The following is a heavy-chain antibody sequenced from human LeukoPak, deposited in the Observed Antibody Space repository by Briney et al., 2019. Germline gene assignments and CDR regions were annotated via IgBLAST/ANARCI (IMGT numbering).Heavy chain of an antibody. CDR1: GGSISSGDYY. V-gene: IGHV4-30-4*01. CDR3: ARVWGASYYDFWSGYYEEV. CDR2: IYYSGST. D-gene: IGHD3-3*01. Sequence: PSQNLSLTCTVSGGSISSGDYYWSWIRQPPGKGLEWIGYIYYSGSTYYNPSLKSRVTISVDTSKNQFSLKLSSVTAADTAVYYCARVWGASYYDFWSGYYEEVWGQGTMVTVSS. J-gene: IGHJ3*01.